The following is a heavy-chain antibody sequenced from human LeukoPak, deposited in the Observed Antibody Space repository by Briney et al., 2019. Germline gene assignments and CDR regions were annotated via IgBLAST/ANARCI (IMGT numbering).Heavy chain of an antibody. D-gene: IGHD3-3*01. CDR3: ARDYDFCPRE. CDR2: ISSSSTYI. V-gene: IGHV3-21*01. J-gene: IGHJ4*02. Sequence: GGSLRLSCAASGFTFSSYSMDWVRQAPGKGLEWVSSISSSSTYIYYADSVKGRFTISRDNAKNSLYLQMNSLRAEDTAVYYCARDYDFCPREWGQGTLVTVSS. CDR1: GFTFSSYS.